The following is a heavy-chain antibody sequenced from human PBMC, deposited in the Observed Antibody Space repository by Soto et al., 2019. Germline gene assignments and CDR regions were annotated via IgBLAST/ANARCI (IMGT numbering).Heavy chain of an antibody. V-gene: IGHV3-30*18. CDR3: VKDTLGGMTPVFMPGPD. CDR2: ISNDVRNI. J-gene: IGHJ4*02. CDR1: GLTFSTYG. Sequence: VQLVESGGGVVQPGRSLRLSCAASGLTFSTYGFHWVRQAPGKGLEWVAVISNDVRNIHYAESVKGRFTISRDNSKNPLYLQMNRLRPNDTAVYYCVKDTLGGMTPVFMPGPDWGQGTLVTVSS. D-gene: IGHD2-2*01.